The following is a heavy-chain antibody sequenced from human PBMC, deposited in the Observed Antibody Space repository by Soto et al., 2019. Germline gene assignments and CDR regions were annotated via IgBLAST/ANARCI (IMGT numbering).Heavy chain of an antibody. CDR1: GFSVSTYW. CDR2: INVDGTTT. V-gene: IGHV3-74*01. J-gene: IGHJ6*02. D-gene: IGHD3-3*01. CDR3: ARLSFLGQADYYGMDV. Sequence: GGSLRLSCAASGFSVSTYWLDWVRQAPGKGLVWVSRINVDGTTTIYADSVKGRFTISRDNAKNTLYLQMDSLRAEDTAQYYCARLSFLGQADYYGMDVWGQGTTVTVSS.